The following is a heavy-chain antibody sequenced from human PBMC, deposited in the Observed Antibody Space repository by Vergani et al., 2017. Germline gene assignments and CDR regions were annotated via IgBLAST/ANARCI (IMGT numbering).Heavy chain of an antibody. D-gene: IGHD3-22*01. J-gene: IGHJ4*02. CDR2: IYPGDSDT. CDR3: ARPFTGKSGYYFPYFDY. V-gene: IGHV5-51*01. CDR1: GYSFTSNW. Sequence: EVQLVQSGAEVKKPGESLKISCKCSGYSFTSNWIGWVRQMPGKGLQWMGIIYPGDSDTRYSPSFQGQVTISADKSITTAYLQWRSLKASDTAMYYCARPFTGKSGYYFPYFDYWGQGTLVTVSS.